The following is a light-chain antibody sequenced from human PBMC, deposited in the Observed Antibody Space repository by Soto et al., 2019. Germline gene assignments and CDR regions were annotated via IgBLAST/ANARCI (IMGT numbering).Light chain of an antibody. Sequence: DLQMTQSPSTLSASVGYRVTITCRASQSISSWLAWYQQKPGKAPKLLIYDASSLESGVPSRFSGSGSGTEFTLTISSLQHEDFATYYCQQYNSYSEAFGQGTKVDIK. CDR1: QSISSW. CDR2: DAS. CDR3: QQYNSYSEA. V-gene: IGKV1-5*01. J-gene: IGKJ1*01.